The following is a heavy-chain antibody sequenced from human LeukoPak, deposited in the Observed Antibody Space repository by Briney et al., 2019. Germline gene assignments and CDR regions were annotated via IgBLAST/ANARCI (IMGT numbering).Heavy chain of an antibody. J-gene: IGHJ3*01. V-gene: IGHV4-59*11. CDR1: GGSIRSHS. CDR2: VYYSGST. D-gene: IGHD2-8*01. CDR3: ARGCSDGIRYTNAFDF. Sequence: SETLSLTCTVSGGSIRSHSWSWIRQSPGKGLECIGYVYYSGSTNYNPSLKSRVTMSLDTSQNEFSLKLSSVTAADTAVYYCARGCSDGIRYTNAFDFWGQGTLVIVSS.